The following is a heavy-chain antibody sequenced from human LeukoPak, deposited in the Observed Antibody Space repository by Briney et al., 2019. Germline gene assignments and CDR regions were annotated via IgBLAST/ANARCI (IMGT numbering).Heavy chain of an antibody. CDR3: ARIRVDTAMEYYYYGMDV. CDR2: IDWDDDK. D-gene: IGHD5-18*01. Sequence: ESGPTLVNPTQTLTLTCTFSGFSLSTSGMCVSWIRQPPGKALEWLARIDWDDDKYYSTSLKTRLTISKDTSKNQVVLTMTNMDPVDTATYYCARIRVDTAMEYYYYGMDVWGQGTTVTVSS. J-gene: IGHJ6*02. V-gene: IGHV2-70*11. CDR1: GFSLSTSGMC.